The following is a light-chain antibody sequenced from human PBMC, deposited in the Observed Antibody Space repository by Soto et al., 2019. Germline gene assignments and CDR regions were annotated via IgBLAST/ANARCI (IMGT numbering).Light chain of an antibody. CDR1: SSNIGAGYD. J-gene: IGLJ3*02. V-gene: IGLV1-40*01. CDR3: QSYDSSLVWV. CDR2: VNS. Sequence: QLVLTQPPSVSGAPGQRVTISCTGGSSNIGAGYDVHWYQQLPGTAPKLLIFVNSNRPSGVPDRFSGSKSGTSASLAITGLQAEDEADYYCQSYDSSLVWVFGGGTKLTVL.